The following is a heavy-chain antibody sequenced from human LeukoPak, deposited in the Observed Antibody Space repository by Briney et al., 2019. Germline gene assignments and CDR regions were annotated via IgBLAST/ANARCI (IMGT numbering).Heavy chain of an antibody. Sequence: PSETLSLTCAVYGGSFSGYYWSWICQPPGKGLEWIGEINHSGSTNYNPSLKSRVTISVDTSKNQFSLKLSSVTAADTAVYYCARGGTNVDTAMVKNFDYWGQGTLVTVSS. CDR3: ARGGTNVDTAMVKNFDY. CDR2: INHSGST. V-gene: IGHV4-34*01. J-gene: IGHJ4*02. CDR1: GGSFSGYY. D-gene: IGHD5-18*01.